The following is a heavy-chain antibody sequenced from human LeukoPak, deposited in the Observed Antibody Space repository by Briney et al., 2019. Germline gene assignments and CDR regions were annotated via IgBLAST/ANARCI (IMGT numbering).Heavy chain of an antibody. CDR1: GFTFSSYS. V-gene: IGHV3-21*01. Sequence: GGSLRLSCAASGFTFSSYSMNWVRQAPGKGLEWVSSISSSSSYIYYADSVKGRFTISRDNAKNSLYLQMNSLRAEDTAVYYCARDRLSAYDGSGYFDYWGQGTLVTVSS. CDR3: ARDRLSAYDGSGYFDY. CDR2: ISSSSSYI. J-gene: IGHJ4*02. D-gene: IGHD3-22*01.